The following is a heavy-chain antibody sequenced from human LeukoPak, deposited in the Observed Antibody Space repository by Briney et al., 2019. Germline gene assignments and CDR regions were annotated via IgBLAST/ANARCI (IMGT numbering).Heavy chain of an antibody. V-gene: IGHV3-7*01. CDR3: AISVAGQRGYFDY. J-gene: IGHJ4*02. CDR1: GFTFGSYW. D-gene: IGHD6-19*01. Sequence: PGGSLRLSCAASGFTFGSYWMSWVRQAPGKGLEWVANIKQDGSEKYYVDSVKGRFTISRDNAKNSLYLQMNSLRAEDTAVYYCAISVAGQRGYFDYWGQGTLVTVSS. CDR2: IKQDGSEK.